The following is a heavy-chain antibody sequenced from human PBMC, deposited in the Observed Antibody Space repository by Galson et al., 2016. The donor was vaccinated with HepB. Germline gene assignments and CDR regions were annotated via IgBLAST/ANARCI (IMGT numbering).Heavy chain of an antibody. Sequence: SLRLSCAASGFTFSSYGIHWVRQAPGKGLEWVAVISYNGINKYYTDSVKGRFTISRDDSKSTLYLQMDSLRAEDTAVYYCAKQNAVGENYFDYWGQGILVTVSS. CDR3: AKQNAVGENYFDY. J-gene: IGHJ4*02. CDR1: GFTFSSYG. V-gene: IGHV3-30*18. CDR2: ISYNGINK. D-gene: IGHD3-16*01.